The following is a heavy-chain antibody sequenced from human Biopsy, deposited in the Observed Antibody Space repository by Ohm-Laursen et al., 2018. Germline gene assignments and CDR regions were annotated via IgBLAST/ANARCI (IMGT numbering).Heavy chain of an antibody. D-gene: IGHD2/OR15-2a*01. V-gene: IGHV4-59*01. J-gene: IGHJ6*02. Sequence: GTLSLTCIVSGGSISSDWWSWIRQTPGKGLEWVGYVNYSGTTTYNPSLRRRVTISVDTSMNQISLRLQSVTAADTAIYYCTRATNSTGWPYDYFYGMDIWGQGTTVTVSS. CDR2: VNYSGTT. CDR3: TRATNSTGWPYDYFYGMDI. CDR1: GGSISSDW.